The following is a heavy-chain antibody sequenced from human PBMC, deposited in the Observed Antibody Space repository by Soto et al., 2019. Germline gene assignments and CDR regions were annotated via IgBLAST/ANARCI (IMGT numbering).Heavy chain of an antibody. J-gene: IGHJ4*02. CDR1: GFTVRSNY. Sequence: GSLRLSCAASGFTVRSNYMSWVRQAPGKGLEWVSVIYSGGSTYYADSVKGRFTISRDNSKNTLYLQMNSLRAEDTAVYYCARENVSADYGDYVDYWGQGTLVTVPQ. V-gene: IGHV3-66*01. D-gene: IGHD4-17*01. CDR2: IYSGGST. CDR3: ARENVSADYGDYVDY.